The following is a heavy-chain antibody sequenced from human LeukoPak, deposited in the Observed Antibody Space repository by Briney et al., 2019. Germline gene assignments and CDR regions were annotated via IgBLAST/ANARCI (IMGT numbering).Heavy chain of an antibody. V-gene: IGHV3-7*01. CDR2: IKQDGSEK. J-gene: IGHJ4*02. CDR1: GFTFSSYW. CDR3: ASHPYYDFWSGYYLDY. Sequence: PGGSLRLSCAASGFTFSSYWMSWVRQAPGKGLEWVANIKQDGSEKYYVDSVKGRFTISRDNAKNSLYLQMNSLRAEDTAVYYCASHPYYDFWSGYYLDYWGQGTLVTVSS. D-gene: IGHD3-3*01.